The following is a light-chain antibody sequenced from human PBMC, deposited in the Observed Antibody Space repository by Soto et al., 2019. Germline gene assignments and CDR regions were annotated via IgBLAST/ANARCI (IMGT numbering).Light chain of an antibody. CDR1: QSVSSNY. Sequence: EIVLTQSPGTLSLSPGERATFSCRASQSVSSNYLAWYQQKPGQAPRLLIYGAFKRATGIPDRFSGSGSGTDFTVTISRMEPEDLAVYCCQQYGSSPRTCXQGTKADIK. CDR3: QQYGSSPRT. J-gene: IGKJ1*01. CDR2: GAF. V-gene: IGKV3-20*01.